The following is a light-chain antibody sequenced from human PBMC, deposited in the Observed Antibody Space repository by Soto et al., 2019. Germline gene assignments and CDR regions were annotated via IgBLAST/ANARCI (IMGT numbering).Light chain of an antibody. V-gene: IGLV2-14*01. CDR2: EVS. J-gene: IGLJ1*01. CDR1: SSDVGAYNY. Sequence: QSALTQPASVSGSPGQSITISCTGTSSDVGAYNYVSWYQQRPGKAPQLMIYEVSYRPAEISNRFSGSKSDNTASLTISELQAEEEAYYYCSSYTTSSTLGFWTGTKLTVL. CDR3: SSYTTSSTLG.